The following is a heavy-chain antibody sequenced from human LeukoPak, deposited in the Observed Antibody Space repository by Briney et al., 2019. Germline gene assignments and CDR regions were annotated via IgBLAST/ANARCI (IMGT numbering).Heavy chain of an antibody. Sequence: SETLSLTCAVYGGSFSGYYWSWIRQPPGKGLEWIGEINHSGSTNYNPSLKSRVTISVDTSKNQFSLKLSSVTAADTAAYYCARTRVRLRSSSFDYWGQGTLVTVSS. J-gene: IGHJ4*02. CDR1: GGSFSGYY. CDR3: ARTRVRLRSSSFDY. D-gene: IGHD4-17*01. V-gene: IGHV4-34*01. CDR2: INHSGST.